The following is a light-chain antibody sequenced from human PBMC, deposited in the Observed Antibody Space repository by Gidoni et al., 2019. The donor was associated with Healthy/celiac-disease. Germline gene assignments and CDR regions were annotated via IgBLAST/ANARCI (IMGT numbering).Light chain of an antibody. V-gene: IGKV1-5*03. CDR2: KAS. CDR1: QGISMW. J-gene: IGKJ4*01. CDR3: QQYNSYPRT. Sequence: DIHMTQSPSTLSASVGDRVTIPCRASQGISMWLAWYQHKPGKAPKLLIYKASSLQSGALSRFSGTGYGTEFTLTISSLQPDDCAIYYCQQYNSYPRTFGGGTKVEIK.